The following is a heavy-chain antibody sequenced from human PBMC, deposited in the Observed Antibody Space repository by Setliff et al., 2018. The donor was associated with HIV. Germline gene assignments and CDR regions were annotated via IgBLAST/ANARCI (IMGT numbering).Heavy chain of an antibody. Sequence: PSETLSLTCTVSGVSINTGSFYWNWIRQPAGKGLEWIGRIYTSGSTSYTPSLKSRVSISVDTSKNQFSLTLNSVTATDTAMYYCARVAFYGPGSHDYFDHWGHGILVTVSS. CDR1: GVSINTGSFY. V-gene: IGHV4-61*02. D-gene: IGHD3-10*01. J-gene: IGHJ4*01. CDR2: IYTSGST. CDR3: ARVAFYGPGSHDYFDH.